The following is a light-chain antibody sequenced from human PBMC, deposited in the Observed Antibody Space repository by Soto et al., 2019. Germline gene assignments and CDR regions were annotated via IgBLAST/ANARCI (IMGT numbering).Light chain of an antibody. J-gene: IGLJ3*02. Sequence: QSALTQPASVSGSPGQSITISCTGTTNDIGSYNYVCWYQQHPGRAPKLIIYEVSDRPSGVSNRFSGSKSGNTASLTISGLQAEDEADYYCISYTSSNALVFGGGTKLTVL. CDR3: ISYTSSNALV. CDR2: EVS. V-gene: IGLV2-14*01. CDR1: TNDIGSYNY.